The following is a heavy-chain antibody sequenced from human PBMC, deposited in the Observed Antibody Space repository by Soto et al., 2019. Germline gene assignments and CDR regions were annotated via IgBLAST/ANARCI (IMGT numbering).Heavy chain of an antibody. J-gene: IGHJ4*02. D-gene: IGHD5-12*01. CDR1: GYTFTDYF. CDR2: IDPNSGGT. Sequence: ASVKVSCKASGYTFTDYFMHWMRQAPGQGFEWMGWIDPNSGGTSYAQKFQGWVTMTRDTSISTAYMELSRLKSDDTAVYYCARGPNTGSFDYWGQGTLVTVSS. V-gene: IGHV1-2*04. CDR3: ARGPNTGSFDY.